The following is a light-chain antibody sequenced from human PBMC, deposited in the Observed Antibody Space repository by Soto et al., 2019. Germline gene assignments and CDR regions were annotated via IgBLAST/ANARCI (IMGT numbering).Light chain of an antibody. CDR2: DVS. CDR1: QTVSSW. CDR3: QQYYSYSRT. Sequence: DIQMTQSPSTLSASVGDRVTITCRASQTVSSWLAWYRQKPGKAPKLLIYDVSSLESGVPSRFSGSGSGTEFTLTISSLQPDDFATYYCQQYYSYSRTFGQGTKV. V-gene: IGKV1-5*01. J-gene: IGKJ1*01.